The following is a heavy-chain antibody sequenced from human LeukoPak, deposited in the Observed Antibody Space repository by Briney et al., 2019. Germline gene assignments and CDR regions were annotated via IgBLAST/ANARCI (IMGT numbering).Heavy chain of an antibody. V-gene: IGHV3-30*02. D-gene: IGHD3-3*01. CDR1: GFTFSSYG. CDR2: IRYDGSNK. Sequence: GGSLRLSCAASGFTFSSYGMHWVRQAPGKGLEWVAFIRYDGSNKYYADSVKGRFTISRDNSKNTLFLQMNSLRPEDTAVYYCAKDAYDFWSGHLNYWGQGTLVTVSS. CDR3: AKDAYDFWSGHLNY. J-gene: IGHJ4*02.